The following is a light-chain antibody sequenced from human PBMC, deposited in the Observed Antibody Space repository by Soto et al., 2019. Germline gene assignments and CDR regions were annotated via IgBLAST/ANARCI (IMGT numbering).Light chain of an antibody. CDR3: QQYSNWPSWT. V-gene: IGKV3-15*01. J-gene: IGKJ1*01. Sequence: EVVMTQSPATLSVSPGERASVSCRASESAGTGLAWYQQKPGQAPRLLIYDVSTRATGTPARFSGSGSGIEFTLTISSLQSEDFAVYYCQQYSNWPSWTFGQGPRWIS. CDR1: ESAGTG. CDR2: DVS.